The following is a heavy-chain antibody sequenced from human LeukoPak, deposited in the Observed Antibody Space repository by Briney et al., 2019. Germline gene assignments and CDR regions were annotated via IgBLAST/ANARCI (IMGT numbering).Heavy chain of an antibody. CDR1: GFTFSDYY. Sequence: GGSLRLSCAASGFTFSDYYMSWIRQAPGKGLEWVSYISSSGSTIYYADSVKGRFTISRDNSKNTLYLQMSSLRAEDTAVYYCARRGGYAPADDAFDIWGQGTMVTVSS. J-gene: IGHJ3*02. D-gene: IGHD5-12*01. CDR3: ARRGGYAPADDAFDI. CDR2: ISSSGSTI. V-gene: IGHV3-11*01.